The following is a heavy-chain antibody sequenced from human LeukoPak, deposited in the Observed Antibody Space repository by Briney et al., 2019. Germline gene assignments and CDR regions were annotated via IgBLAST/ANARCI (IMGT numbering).Heavy chain of an antibody. D-gene: IGHD2-8*01. CDR3: ARRYCTNGVCYHDRGAFDI. CDR2: INPNSGGT. V-gene: IGHV1-2*02. CDR1: GYTFTGYY. J-gene: IGHJ3*02. Sequence: GASVKVSCKASGYTFTGYYMHWVRQAPGQGLEWMGWINPNSGGTNYAQKFQGRVTIIADKSTSTAYMELSSLRSEDTAVYYCARRYCTNGVCYHDRGAFDIWGQGTMVIVSS.